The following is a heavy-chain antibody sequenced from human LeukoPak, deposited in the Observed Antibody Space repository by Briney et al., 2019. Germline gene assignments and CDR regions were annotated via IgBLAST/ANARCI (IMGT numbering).Heavy chain of an antibody. J-gene: IGHJ4*02. CDR1: GFTFSSYS. D-gene: IGHD3-10*01. CDR2: ISSSSSTI. CDR3: ARVGSGSYSPLIY. Sequence: PGGSLRLSCAASGFTFSSYSMNWVRQAPGKGLEWVSYISSSSSTIYYADSVKGRFTISRDNAKNSLYLQMNSLRAEDTAVYYCARVGSGSYSPLIYWGQGTLVTVSS. V-gene: IGHV3-48*01.